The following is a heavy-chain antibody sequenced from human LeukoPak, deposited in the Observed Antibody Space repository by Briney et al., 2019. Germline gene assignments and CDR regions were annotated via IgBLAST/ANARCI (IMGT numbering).Heavy chain of an antibody. CDR3: ARGGIEYSSSYYFDY. CDR2: ISHSGST. V-gene: IGHV4-34*01. Sequence: SETLSLTCAVYGGSFSGYYWSWIRQPPGKGLEWIGEISHSGSTNYNPSLKSRVTISVDTSKNQFSLKLSSVTAADTAVYYCARGGIEYSSSYYFDYWGQGTLVTVSS. J-gene: IGHJ4*02. CDR1: GGSFSGYY. D-gene: IGHD6-6*01.